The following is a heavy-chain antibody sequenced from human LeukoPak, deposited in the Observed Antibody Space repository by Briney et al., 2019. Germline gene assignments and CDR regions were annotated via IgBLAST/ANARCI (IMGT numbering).Heavy chain of an antibody. D-gene: IGHD4-23*01. V-gene: IGHV3-15*01. J-gene: IGHJ4*02. CDR1: GFTFSSAW. CDR3: ANIFGGNSHRSDY. CDR2: IKTKTDGGTT. Sequence: GGSLRLSCAASGFTFSSAWMSWVRQAPGQGLEWLGRIKTKTDGGTTDYAAPVKGRFTISRDDSKDTLYLQMNSLKSDDTAVYYCANIFGGNSHRSDYWGQGTLFTVSS.